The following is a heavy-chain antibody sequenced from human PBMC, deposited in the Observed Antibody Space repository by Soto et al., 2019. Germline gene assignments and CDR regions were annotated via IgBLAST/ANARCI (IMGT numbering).Heavy chain of an antibody. CDR1: GFTFSSYD. V-gene: IGHV3-13*01. J-gene: IGHJ6*02. CDR3: ARAAGYSYGSYYYYYGMDV. CDR2: IGTAGDT. Sequence: GGSLRLSCAASGFTFSSYDMHWVRQATGKGLEWVSVIGTAGDTYYPGSVKGRFTISRENAKNSFYLQMNSLRAEDTAVYYCARAAGYSYGSYYYYYGMDVWGQGTTVTV. D-gene: IGHD5-18*01.